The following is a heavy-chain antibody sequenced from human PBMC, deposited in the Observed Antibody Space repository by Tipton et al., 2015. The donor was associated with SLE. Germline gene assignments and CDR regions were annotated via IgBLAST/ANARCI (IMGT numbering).Heavy chain of an antibody. J-gene: IGHJ3*02. CDR3: ATRSDYYDSSGYPLAFDI. D-gene: IGHD3-22*01. Sequence: TLSLTCTVSGGSISSSSYYWGWIRQPPGKGLEWIGSIYYSGSTNYNPSLKSRVTMSVDTSKNQFSLKLSSVTAADTAVYYCATRSDYYDSSGYPLAFDIWGQGTMVTVSS. CDR2: IYYSGST. CDR1: GGSISSSSYY. V-gene: IGHV4-39*07.